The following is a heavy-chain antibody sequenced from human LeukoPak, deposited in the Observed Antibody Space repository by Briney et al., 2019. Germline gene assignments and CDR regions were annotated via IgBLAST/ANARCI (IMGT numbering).Heavy chain of an antibody. Sequence: GGSLRLSCTASGFVFRNNAMHWVRQAPGRGLEWVAYIWNDGNNKYYADSVRGRFTISRDNSKNTLYLQMNSLRVDDTARYYCARDTSSYPQFDDWGQGTLVTVSS. CDR3: ARDTSSYPQFDD. CDR2: IWNDGNNK. CDR1: GFVFRNNA. D-gene: IGHD3-16*02. V-gene: IGHV3-33*01. J-gene: IGHJ4*02.